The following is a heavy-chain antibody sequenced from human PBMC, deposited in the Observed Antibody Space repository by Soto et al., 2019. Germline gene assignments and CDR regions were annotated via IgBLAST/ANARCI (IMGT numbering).Heavy chain of an antibody. CDR2: ISRGRSEK. CDR1: GFTFSSYW. J-gene: IGHJ3*02. Sequence: GGSLRLSCAASGFTFSSYWMSWVRQAPGKGLEWVAYISRGRSEKYYEDSVKGRFTISRDNAKNSLYLQMNSLRDEDAAEYYWARGRPEDDDAFDIWGQGTMVTVSS. CDR3: ARGRPEDDDAFDI. V-gene: IGHV3-7*01.